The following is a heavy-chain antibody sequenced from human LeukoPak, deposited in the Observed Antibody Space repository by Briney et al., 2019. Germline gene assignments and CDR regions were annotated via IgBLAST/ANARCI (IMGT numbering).Heavy chain of an antibody. CDR3: ARPRGGSSRYNWFDP. CDR1: GFTFDDYG. Sequence: GSLRLSCATSGFTFDDYGMSWIRQPPGKGLEWIGEINHSGSTNYNPSLKSRVTISVDTSKNQFSLKLSSVTAADTAVYYCARPRGGSSRYNWFDPWGQGTLVTVSS. D-gene: IGHD2-15*01. J-gene: IGHJ5*02. CDR2: INHSGST. V-gene: IGHV4-34*01.